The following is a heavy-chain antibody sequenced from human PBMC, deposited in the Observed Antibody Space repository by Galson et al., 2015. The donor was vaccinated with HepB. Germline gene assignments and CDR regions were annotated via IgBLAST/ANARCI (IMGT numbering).Heavy chain of an antibody. V-gene: IGHV3-30*04. J-gene: IGHJ4*02. CDR1: GFTFSGYA. CDR3: ASHIY. CDR2: ISNDGRNR. Sequence: SLRLSCAASGFTFSGYAMHWVRQAPGKGLEWVAVISNDGRNRYYADSVKGRFTISRDNSKNTLYMQMNSLRAEDTAVYYCASHIYWGQGTLVTVSS.